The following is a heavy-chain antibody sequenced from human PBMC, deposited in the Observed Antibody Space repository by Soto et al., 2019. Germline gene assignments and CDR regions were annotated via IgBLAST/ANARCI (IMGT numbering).Heavy chain of an antibody. V-gene: IGHV3-23*01. CDR1: GFTFRTSA. CDR3: AKGGDLIVVVRGDV. D-gene: IGHD2-2*01. J-gene: IGHJ6*02. CDR2: ISGGSI. Sequence: GGSLRLSCAASGFTFRTSAMSWVRQAPGKGLEWVSAISGGSIFYADSVKGRFTISRDNSRNTPYLQMNSLRAEDTAVYYCAKGGDLIVVVRGDVWGQGTTVTVSS.